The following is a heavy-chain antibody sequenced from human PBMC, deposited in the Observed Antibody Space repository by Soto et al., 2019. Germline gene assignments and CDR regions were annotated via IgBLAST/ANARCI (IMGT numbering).Heavy chain of an antibody. Sequence: QVQLVESGGGVVQPGRSLRLSCAASGFAFSNFGMQWGRQAPGKGLEWVASISYDVNIKKFADSVKGRFTISRDISSNTLYLQMSSLRSEDTAVYYCARFWGPVTSAVDDYWGQGTLVTVSS. D-gene: IGHD3-16*01. CDR3: ARFWGPVTSAVDDY. CDR2: ISYDVNIK. CDR1: GFAFSNFG. J-gene: IGHJ4*02. V-gene: IGHV3-30*03.